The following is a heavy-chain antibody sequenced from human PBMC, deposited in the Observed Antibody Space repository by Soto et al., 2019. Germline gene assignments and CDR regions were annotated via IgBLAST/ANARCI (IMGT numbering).Heavy chain of an antibody. CDR1: GFTFSSYA. J-gene: IGHJ4*02. CDR2: VSIGGST. D-gene: IGHD2-15*01. Sequence: DVQLLESGGGLVQPEGSLRLSCAASGFTFSSYAMGWVRQGPGKGLEWVAVVSIGGSTHYADSVRGRFTISRDYSKNTLSLQMNSLTAAVTAVYLCAKHRGAGGHFYYWGQGALFTVSS. CDR3: AKHRGAGGHFYY. V-gene: IGHV3-23*01.